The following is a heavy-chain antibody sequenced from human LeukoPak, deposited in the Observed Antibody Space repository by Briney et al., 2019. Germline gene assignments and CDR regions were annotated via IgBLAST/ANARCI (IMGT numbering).Heavy chain of an antibody. CDR2: ISSNGGST. Sequence: PGGSLRLFCSASRFTFSSYAMHWVLQAAGGGREYVSAISSNGGSTYYADSVKGRFTISRDNSKNTLYLQMSSLRAEDTAVYYCVKVKYCSGGNCYGSYGMDVWGKGTTVTVSS. V-gene: IGHV3-64D*06. CDR1: RFTFSSYA. D-gene: IGHD2-15*01. J-gene: IGHJ6*04. CDR3: VKVKYCSGGNCYGSYGMDV.